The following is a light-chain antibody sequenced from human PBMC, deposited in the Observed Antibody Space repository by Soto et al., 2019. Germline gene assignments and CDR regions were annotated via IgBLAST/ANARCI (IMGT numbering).Light chain of an antibody. CDR2: GAS. CDR3: QQYNNWPQT. CDR1: QSVSRN. V-gene: IGKV3-15*01. J-gene: IGKJ1*01. Sequence: EIVMTQSPATLSVSPGERATLSCMASQSVSRNLAWYQQKPGQAPRLLIYGASTRATGIPARFSGSGSGTEFTLTISSLQSEDFAVYYCQQYNNWPQTFGQGTKVEIK.